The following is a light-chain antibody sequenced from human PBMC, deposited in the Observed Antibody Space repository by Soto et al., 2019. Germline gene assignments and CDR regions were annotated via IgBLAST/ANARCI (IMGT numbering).Light chain of an antibody. J-gene: IGKJ4*01. Sequence: DIVLTQSPATLSLSPGERATLSCGASQSVSSSRLAWYQQKPALAPRLLISGASTGASGIPPRFSGSGSGTEFTLTIDRLQSADFAVYYCQQYDRWPVTFGGGTKVDIK. CDR2: GAS. CDR1: QSVSSSR. CDR3: QQYDRWPVT. V-gene: IGKV3-15*01.